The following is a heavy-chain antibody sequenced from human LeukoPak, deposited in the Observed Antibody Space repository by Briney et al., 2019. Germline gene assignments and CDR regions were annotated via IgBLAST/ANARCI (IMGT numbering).Heavy chain of an antibody. CDR3: VRAFGWLRIDGRYFDL. J-gene: IGHJ2*01. Sequence: PGRSLRLSCAASGFTFSTYAVHWVRQAPGKGLEWVAVISYDGSNKYYADSVKGRFTISRDNSKNTVYLKMNSLRTDDTAVYYCVRAFGWLRIDGRYFDLWGRGTLVTVSS. CDR1: GFTFSTYA. CDR2: ISYDGSNK. V-gene: IGHV3-30-3*01. D-gene: IGHD5-12*01.